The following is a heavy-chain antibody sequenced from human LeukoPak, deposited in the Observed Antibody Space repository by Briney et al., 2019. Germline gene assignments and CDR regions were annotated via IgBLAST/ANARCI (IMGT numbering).Heavy chain of an antibody. CDR1: GGTFSSYA. D-gene: IGHD3-3*01. Sequence: SVKVSCKASGGTFSSYAISWVRRAPGQGLEWMGRIIPIFGIANYAQKFQGRVTITADKSTSTAYMELSSLRSEDTAVYYCARGTTSEIFGVVLSYYYYGMDVWGQGTTVTVSS. CDR2: IIPIFGIA. J-gene: IGHJ6*02. CDR3: ARGTTSEIFGVVLSYYYYGMDV. V-gene: IGHV1-69*04.